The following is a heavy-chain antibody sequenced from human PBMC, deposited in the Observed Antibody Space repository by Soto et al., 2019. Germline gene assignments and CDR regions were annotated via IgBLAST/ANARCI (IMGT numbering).Heavy chain of an antibody. CDR3: ARALPYCSSGDS. J-gene: IGHJ4*02. CDR1: GYTFTTYG. D-gene: IGHD6-13*01. Sequence: QVQLVQSGAEVKKPGASVRVSCKASGYTFTTYGISWVRQAPGQGLEWMGWISASNGNIYYGQKFQDRVTMTTDSFTSTAYMELSSLTSDDTAVYYCARALPYCSSGDSWGRGTLVTVSS. CDR2: ISASNGNI. V-gene: IGHV1-18*01.